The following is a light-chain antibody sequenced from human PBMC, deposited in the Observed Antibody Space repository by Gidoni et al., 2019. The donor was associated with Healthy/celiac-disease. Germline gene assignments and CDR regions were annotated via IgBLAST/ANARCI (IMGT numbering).Light chain of an antibody. CDR2: AAS. CDR3: QQLNSYPRDN. V-gene: IGKV1-9*01. J-gene: IGKJ2*01. CDR1: QGISSY. Sequence: DIQLTQSPSFLSASVGDRVTITCRASQGISSYLAWYQQKPGKAPKLLIYAASTLQSGVPSRFSGSGSGTEFTLTISSLQPEDFATYYCQQLNSYPRDNFGQGTKLEIK.